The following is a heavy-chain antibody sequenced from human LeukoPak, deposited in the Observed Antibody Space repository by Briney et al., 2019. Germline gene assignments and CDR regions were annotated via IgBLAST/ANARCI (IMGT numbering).Heavy chain of an antibody. CDR3: ARGSSGTSPPFYYYYYYMDV. Sequence: ASVKVSCKASGYTFTSYDINWVRRATGQGLEWMGWMNPSSGNTGYAQKFQGRVTMTRNTSISTAYMELSSLRSEDTAVYYCARGSSGTSPPFYYYYYYMDVWGKGTTVTVSS. CDR2: MNPSSGNT. J-gene: IGHJ6*03. CDR1: GYTFTSYD. V-gene: IGHV1-8*01. D-gene: IGHD2-2*01.